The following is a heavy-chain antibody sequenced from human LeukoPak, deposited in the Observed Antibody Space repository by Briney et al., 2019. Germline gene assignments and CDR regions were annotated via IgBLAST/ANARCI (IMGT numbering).Heavy chain of an antibody. D-gene: IGHD1-26*01. Sequence: ASVKVSCKASGYTFTSYDINWVRQATGQGLEWMGWMNPNSGNTGYAQKFQDRVTMTRNTSISTAYMELSSLRSEDTAVYYCARGQIEFYSGSYGWVDYWGQGTLVTVSS. CDR3: ARGQIEFYSGSYGWVDY. CDR2: MNPNSGNT. CDR1: GYTFTSYD. V-gene: IGHV1-8*01. J-gene: IGHJ4*02.